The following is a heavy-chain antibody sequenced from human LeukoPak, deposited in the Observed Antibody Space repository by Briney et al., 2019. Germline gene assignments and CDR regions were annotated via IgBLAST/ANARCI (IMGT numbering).Heavy chain of an antibody. V-gene: IGHV1-18*01. CDR2: VSSYNGDT. Sequence: ASVKVSCKASGYTFTSYGISWVRQAPGQGLEWMGWVSSYNGDTNYAQKFQGRVTMSTDTSTSTAYMELRSLTFDDTAIYYCAKDWHILTGRNCFDPWGQGTLVTVSS. CDR1: GYTFTSYG. J-gene: IGHJ5*02. D-gene: IGHD3-9*01. CDR3: AKDWHILTGRNCFDP.